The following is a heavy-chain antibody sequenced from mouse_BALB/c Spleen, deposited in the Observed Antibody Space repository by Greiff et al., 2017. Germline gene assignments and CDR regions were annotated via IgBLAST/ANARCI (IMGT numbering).Heavy chain of an antibody. J-gene: IGHJ2*01. Sequence: EVHLVESGGGLVKPGGSLKLSCAASGFTFSDYYMSWVRQTPEKRLEWVATISDGGSYTYSPDSVKVRFPISRDNAKNNLYLQMSSLKSEDTAMYYCARVYDYDDSGFDYWGQGTTLTVSS. D-gene: IGHD2-4*01. CDR2: ISDGGSYT. CDR3: ARVYDYDDSGFDY. CDR1: GFTFSDYY. V-gene: IGHV5-4*02.